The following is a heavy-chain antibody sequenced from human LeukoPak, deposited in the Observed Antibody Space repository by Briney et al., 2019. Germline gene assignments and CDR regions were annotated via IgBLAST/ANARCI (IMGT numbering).Heavy chain of an antibody. CDR1: GDSISGYY. CDR3: ARSSTGSYFDY. D-gene: IGHD3-3*02. Sequence: SETLSLTCTVSGDSISGYYWSWIRQPPGKGLEWIGYMYYSGSTKYNPSLKSRVTISVDTSKNQFSLKLSSVTAADTAVYYCARSSTGSYFDYWGQGTLVTVSS. V-gene: IGHV4-59*01. CDR2: MYYSGST. J-gene: IGHJ4*02.